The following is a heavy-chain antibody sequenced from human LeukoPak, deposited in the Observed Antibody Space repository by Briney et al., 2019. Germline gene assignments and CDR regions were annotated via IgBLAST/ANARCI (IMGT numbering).Heavy chain of an antibody. D-gene: IGHD7-27*01. CDR2: IYYSGST. Sequence: SSETLSLTCTVSGGSISSYYWSWIRQPPGKGLEWIGYIYYSGSTNYNPSLKSRVTISVDTSKNQFSLKLSSVTAADTAVYYCARDGDLVGAGSLHYWGQGTLVTVSS. CDR3: ARDGDLVGAGSLHY. J-gene: IGHJ4*02. CDR1: GGSISSYY. V-gene: IGHV4-59*01.